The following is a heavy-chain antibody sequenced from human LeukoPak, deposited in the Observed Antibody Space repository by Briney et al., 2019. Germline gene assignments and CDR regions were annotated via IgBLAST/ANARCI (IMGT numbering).Heavy chain of an antibody. J-gene: IGHJ6*02. CDR2: INSDGSST. D-gene: IGHD3-10*01. Sequence: GGSLRLSCAASGFTFTSYWIHWVRQAPGKGLVWVSRINSDGSSTNYADSVKGRFTISRDNAKNTLYLQMNSLRAEDTAVYYCARDRGSGSRYGTDVWGQGTTVTVSS. CDR3: ARDRGSGSRYGTDV. CDR1: GFTFTSYW. V-gene: IGHV3-74*01.